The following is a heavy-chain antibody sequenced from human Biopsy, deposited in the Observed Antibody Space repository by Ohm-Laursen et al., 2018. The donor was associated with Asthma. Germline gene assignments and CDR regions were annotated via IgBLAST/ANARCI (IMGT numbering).Heavy chain of an antibody. D-gene: IGHD6-19*01. CDR3: ARCQVGYSSGWSLLLKKIYYSGLDV. V-gene: IGHV1-69*01. J-gene: IGHJ6*02. CDR1: GGTLSNFA. CDR2: IMTVFGTT. Sequence: SAKLSSKPPGGTLSNFAISWVRQAPGQGLEWLGGIMTVFGTTNYAPKFQGRVTITADESTSTAYMEVTSLRSEDTAIYYCARCQVGYSSGWSLLLKKIYYSGLDVWGQGTPVTVSS.